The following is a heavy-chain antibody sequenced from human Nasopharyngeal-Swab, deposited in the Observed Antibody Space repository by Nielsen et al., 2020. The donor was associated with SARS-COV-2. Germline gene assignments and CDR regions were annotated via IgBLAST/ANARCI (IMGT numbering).Heavy chain of an antibody. Sequence: SETLSLTCTVSGGSVSEYYWSWIRQPPGKGLEWLGYISYSGTTNYNPSLKSRVTISVDTSKNQCSLRLSSVTAADTATYYCASLPYCSSDTCYPIDLWGQGTLVTVSS. J-gene: IGHJ5*02. CDR1: GGSVSEYY. D-gene: IGHD2-2*01. V-gene: IGHV4-59*08. CDR2: ISYSGTT. CDR3: ASLPYCSSDTCYPIDL.